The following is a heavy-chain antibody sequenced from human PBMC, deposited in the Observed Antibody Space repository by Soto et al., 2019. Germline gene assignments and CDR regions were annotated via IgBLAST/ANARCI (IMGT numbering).Heavy chain of an antibody. D-gene: IGHD3-10*01. V-gene: IGHV1-18*01. CDR2: ISAYNGDT. CDR3: ARMVRGSNFDYCHQMDV. CDR1: GYTFTSHG. J-gene: IGHJ6*03. Sequence: QVQLVQSGAEVKKPGASVKVSCKASGYTFTSHGISWVRQAPGQGLEWMGWISAYNGDTNYAQKLQGRVTVTTDTSTSTAYMELRSLRSEDTAVYYCARMVRGSNFDYCHQMDVWGKGTTVTVSS.